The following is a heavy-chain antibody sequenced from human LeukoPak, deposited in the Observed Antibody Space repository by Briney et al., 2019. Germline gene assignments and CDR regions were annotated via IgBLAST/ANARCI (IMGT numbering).Heavy chain of an antibody. V-gene: IGHV3-23*01. J-gene: IGHJ4*02. Sequence: PGGGLRLSCAASGFTLSSYAMSWVRQAPGKGLEWVSGISGRGGRTDYADSVKGRFTISRDNSKNTVHLQMNSLRAEDTAVYYCAKESSGGNFGGNWGQGTLVTVSS. CDR3: AKESSGGNFGGN. D-gene: IGHD2-15*01. CDR1: GFTLSSYA. CDR2: ISGRGGRT.